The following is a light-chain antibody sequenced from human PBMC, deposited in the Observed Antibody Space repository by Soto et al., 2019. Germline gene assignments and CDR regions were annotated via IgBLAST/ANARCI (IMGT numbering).Light chain of an antibody. CDR3: QQVKGFPLS. Sequence: DLQMTQSPSHVSAFVGDRVAITCRASHDIARWLAWYQQQPGKAPRLLIYAASSLQSGVPTRFSGSGSGTDFALTITILQPEDSAVYYCQQVKGFPLSFGGGTKVEIK. CDR1: HDIARW. CDR2: AAS. V-gene: IGKV1-12*01. J-gene: IGKJ4*01.